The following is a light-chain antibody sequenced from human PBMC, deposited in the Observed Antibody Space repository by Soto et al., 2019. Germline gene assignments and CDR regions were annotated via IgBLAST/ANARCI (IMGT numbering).Light chain of an antibody. CDR2: GAS. V-gene: IGKV3-15*01. Sequence: EIVLTQSPGTLSLSPGERATLSCRASQSVSSRLACYQQRPGQAPRLLIYGASTRATGIPARFSGSGSGTEFTLTISSLQSEDFAVYYCQQYNNWWTFGQGTKVDIK. CDR3: QQYNNWWT. CDR1: QSVSSR. J-gene: IGKJ1*01.